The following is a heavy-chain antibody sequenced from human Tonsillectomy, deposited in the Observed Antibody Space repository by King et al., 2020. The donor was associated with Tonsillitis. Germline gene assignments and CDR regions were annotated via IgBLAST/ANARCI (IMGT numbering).Heavy chain of an antibody. J-gene: IGHJ4*02. Sequence: QLQESGPGLVKPSETLSLTCTVSGGAISDYYWTWIRQPHGSGLEWIGYMDYSGNTNYNPSLKSRVTISVDTSKNQFSLKVSFVTAADTAVYSCARGMTFFDYWGQGTLVTVSS. CDR3: ARGMTFFDY. CDR2: MDYSGNT. CDR1: GGAISDYY. V-gene: IGHV4-59*01.